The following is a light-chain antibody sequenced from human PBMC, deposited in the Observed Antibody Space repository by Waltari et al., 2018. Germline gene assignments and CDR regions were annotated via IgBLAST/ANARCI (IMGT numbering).Light chain of an antibody. Sequence: DIVMTQSPDSLAVSLGERATINCKSSQSVLYSSNNKNYLAWYQQKPGQPPKLLIYWASTRESGVPHRCSGSGSGTDFTLTISSLQAEDVAVYYCQQYYRTPQTFGQGTKVEIK. CDR1: QSVLYSSNNKNY. V-gene: IGKV4-1*01. CDR3: QQYYRTPQT. CDR2: WAS. J-gene: IGKJ1*01.